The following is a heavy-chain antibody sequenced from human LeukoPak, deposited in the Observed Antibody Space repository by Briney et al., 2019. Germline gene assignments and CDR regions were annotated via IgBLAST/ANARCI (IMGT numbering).Heavy chain of an antibody. CDR2: ISGSGSTI. CDR3: AGTWKYQSLDNFYGLGV. D-gene: IGHD2-2*01. CDR1: GFTFSDYY. J-gene: IGHJ6*02. V-gene: IGHV3-11*01. Sequence: GGSLRLSCAASGFTFSDYYISWIRQAPGKGLEWVSYISGSGSTIYYTDSVKGRFTISRDNAKNSLYLQMNSLRAEDTAVYYCAGTWKYQSLDNFYGLGVWGQGTTVTVSS.